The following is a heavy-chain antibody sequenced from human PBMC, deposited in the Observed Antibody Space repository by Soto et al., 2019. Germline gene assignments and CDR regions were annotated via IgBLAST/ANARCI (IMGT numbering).Heavy chain of an antibody. CDR3: ARDLGSGSYPNWFDP. CDR1: GGSISSYY. J-gene: IGHJ5*02. D-gene: IGHD3-10*01. CDR2: IYYSGST. Sequence: KSSETLSLTCTVSGGSISSYYWSWIRQPPGKGLEWIGYIYYSGSTNYNPSLKSRVIISVDTSKNQFSLKLSSVTAADTAVYYCARDLGSGSYPNWFDPWGQGNLVTVSS. V-gene: IGHV4-59*01.